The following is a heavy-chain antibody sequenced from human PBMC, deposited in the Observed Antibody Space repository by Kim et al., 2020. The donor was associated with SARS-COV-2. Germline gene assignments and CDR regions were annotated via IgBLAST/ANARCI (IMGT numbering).Heavy chain of an antibody. CDR2: ISYDGSNQ. D-gene: IGHD3-10*01. CDR3: AKDCYVSGTYYIHSYYYGMDV. CDR1: GFTFSNYG. Sequence: GGSLRLSCAASGFTFSNYGIHWVRQAPGKGLEWVAVISYDGSNQYYADSVKGRFTISRDNSKNTLSLQMNSLRAEHTALYYCAKDCYVSGTYYIHSYYYGMDVWGPGTTVTVSS. J-gene: IGHJ6*02. V-gene: IGHV3-30*18.